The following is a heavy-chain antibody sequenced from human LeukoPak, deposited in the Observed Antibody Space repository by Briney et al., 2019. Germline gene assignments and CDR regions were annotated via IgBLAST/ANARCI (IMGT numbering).Heavy chain of an antibody. CDR3: ATTPALAVAGTLDPKE. CDR2: IFYSGST. J-gene: IGHJ4*02. V-gene: IGHV4-39*01. D-gene: IGHD6-19*01. CDR1: GGSISSSNYY. Sequence: SETLSLTCTVSGGSISSSNYYWGWIRQSPGEGLEWIGSIFYSGSTYYNPSLKSRVTISIDTSEHQFSLKLSSVTAADTAVYYCATTPALAVAGTLDPKEWGQGTLVTVSS.